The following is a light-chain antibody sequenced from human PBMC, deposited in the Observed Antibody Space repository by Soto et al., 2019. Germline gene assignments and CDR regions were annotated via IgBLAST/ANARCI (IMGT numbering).Light chain of an antibody. J-gene: IGKJ1*01. CDR3: QQYNNWLTWT. V-gene: IGKV3-15*01. CDR1: ESISSN. Sequence: EIVMTQSPATLSVSPGEGATLSCRASESISSNLAWYQQKAGQAPRLLIYGASTRATGIPARFSGSGSGRELTLTISSLQSEDFAVYYCQQYNNWLTWTFGQGTKVDIK. CDR2: GAS.